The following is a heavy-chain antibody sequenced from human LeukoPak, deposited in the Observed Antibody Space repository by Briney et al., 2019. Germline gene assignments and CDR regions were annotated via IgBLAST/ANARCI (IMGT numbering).Heavy chain of an antibody. V-gene: IGHV3-72*01. CDR1: GFTFSDLY. CDR3: ARVGIYGDTTFDY. D-gene: IGHD4-17*01. J-gene: IGHJ4*02. Sequence: PGGSLRLSCAASGFTFSDLYMDWVRQAPGKGLEWVGRTRNKANSYTTEYAASVRGRFTISRDDSKNSLYLQMNSLKIEDTAVYYCARVGIYGDTTFDYWGQGALVTVSS. CDR2: TRNKANSYTT.